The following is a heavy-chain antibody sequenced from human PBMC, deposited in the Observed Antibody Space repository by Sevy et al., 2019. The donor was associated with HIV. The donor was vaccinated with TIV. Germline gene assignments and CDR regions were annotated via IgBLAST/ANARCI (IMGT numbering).Heavy chain of an antibody. D-gene: IGHD6-13*01. J-gene: IGHJ4*02. V-gene: IGHV3-72*01. CDR3: ATHAGIAAAGRVFDY. CDR2: TRNKPDGYTT. Sequence: GGSLRLSCVASGFTFSDHYMEWVRQAPGKGLEWVGRTRNKPDGYTTEYAASVKGTFTISRDESNNSLYVQMNSLKAEDTAVYYCATHAGIAAAGRVFDYWGQGTLVTVSS. CDR1: GFTFSDHY.